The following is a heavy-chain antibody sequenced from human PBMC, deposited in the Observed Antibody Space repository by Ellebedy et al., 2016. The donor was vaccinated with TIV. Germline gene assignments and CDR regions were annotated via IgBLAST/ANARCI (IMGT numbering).Heavy chain of an antibody. CDR1: GGSISSYY. J-gene: IGHJ5*02. CDR3: ARDSPEPSGSYYGGWAKFDP. V-gene: IGHV4-59*01. D-gene: IGHD1-26*01. CDR2: IYYSGST. Sequence: MPGGSLRLSCTVSGGSISSYYWSWIRQPPGKGLEWIGYIYYSGSTNYNPSLKSRVTISVDTSKNPFSLKLSSVTAADTAVYYCARDSPEPSGSYYGGWAKFDPWGQGTLVTVSS.